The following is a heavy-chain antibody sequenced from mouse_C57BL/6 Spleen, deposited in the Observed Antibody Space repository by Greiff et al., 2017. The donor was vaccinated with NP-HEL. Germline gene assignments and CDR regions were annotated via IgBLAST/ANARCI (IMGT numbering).Heavy chain of an antibody. CDR1: GFTFSSYG. D-gene: IGHD1-1*01. J-gene: IGHJ1*03. V-gene: IGHV5-6*01. CDR3: ARRGTVVDTDWYFDV. Sequence: EVKLVESGGDLVKPGGSLKLSCAASGFTFSSYGMSWVRQTPDKRLEWVATISSGGSYTYYPASVKGRFTISRDNAKNTLYLQMSSLKSEDTAMYYCARRGTVVDTDWYFDVWGTGTTVTVSS. CDR2: ISSGGSYT.